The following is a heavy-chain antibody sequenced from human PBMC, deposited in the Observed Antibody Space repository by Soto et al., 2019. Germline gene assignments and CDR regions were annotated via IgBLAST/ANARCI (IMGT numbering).Heavy chain of an antibody. J-gene: IGHJ5*02. CDR2: IYYSGST. CDR1: GGSISSYY. V-gene: IGHV4-59*08. Sequence: TSETLSLTCTVSGGSISSYYWSWIRQPPGKGLEWIGYIYYSGSTNYNPSLKSRVTISVDTSKNQFSLKLSSVTAADTAVYYCAKSAYSGSFWFDPWGQGTLVTVS. CDR3: AKSAYSGSFWFDP. D-gene: IGHD1-26*01.